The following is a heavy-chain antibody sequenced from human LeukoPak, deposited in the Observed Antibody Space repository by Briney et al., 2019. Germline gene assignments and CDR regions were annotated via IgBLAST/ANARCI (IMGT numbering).Heavy chain of an antibody. CDR1: GFTFSSYS. V-gene: IGHV3-21*04. CDR2: ISSSSSHI. J-gene: IGHJ4*02. CDR3: AKVVVIMTY. D-gene: IGHD3-3*01. Sequence: GGSLRLSCAASGFTFSSYSMNWVRQAPGKGLERVSSISSSSSHIYYADSVKGRFTMSRDNSKNTLYLQMNSLRAEDTAVYYCAKVVVIMTYWGQGTLVTVSS.